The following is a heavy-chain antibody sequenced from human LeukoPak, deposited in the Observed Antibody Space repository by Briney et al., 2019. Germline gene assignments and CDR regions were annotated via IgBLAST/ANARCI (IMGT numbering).Heavy chain of an antibody. D-gene: IGHD6-13*01. V-gene: IGHV3-7*01. J-gene: IGHJ4*02. CDR2: IMQDGSEK. Sequence: GGSLRLSCAASDFTVSGNYMIWVRQAPGKGLEWVANIMQDGSEKYYVDSVRGRFTVSRDNSKNTLYLQVNSLRAEDTAVYYCARDNARGSSWSDFDCWGQGTLVTVSS. CDR3: ARDNARGSSWSDFDC. CDR1: DFTVSGNY.